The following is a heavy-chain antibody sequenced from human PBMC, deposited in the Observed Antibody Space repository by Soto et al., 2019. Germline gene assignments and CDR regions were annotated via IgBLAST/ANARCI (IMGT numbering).Heavy chain of an antibody. J-gene: IGHJ6*02. CDR3: ARVYCGGDCYLSYYYYGMDV. CDR2: INPNSGGT. CDR1: GYTFTGYY. V-gene: IGHV1-2*02. Sequence: QVQLVQSGAEVKKPGASVKVSCKASGYTFTGYYMHWVRQAPGQGLEWMGWINPNSGGTNYAQKFQGRVTMTRDTCISTAYMELSRLRSDDTAVYYCARVYCGGDCYLSYYYYGMDVWGQGTTVTVSS. D-gene: IGHD2-21*02.